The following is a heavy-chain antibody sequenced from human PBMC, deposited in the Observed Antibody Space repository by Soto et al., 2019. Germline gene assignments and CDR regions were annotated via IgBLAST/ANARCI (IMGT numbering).Heavy chain of an antibody. CDR3: VRSGTARLLRHSWFDT. CDR2: ITTSSAYI. V-gene: IGHV3-21*01. J-gene: IGHJ5*02. CDR1: GFTFNTYD. D-gene: IGHD2-21*01. Sequence: PGGSPGLSCAASGFTFNTYDMNWVRQAPGKGLEWVSSITTSSAYIYYADSLKGRITISRDNAKNSLFLQMNSLRAEDTAVYYCVRSGTARLLRHSWFDTWGQGTLVTGSS.